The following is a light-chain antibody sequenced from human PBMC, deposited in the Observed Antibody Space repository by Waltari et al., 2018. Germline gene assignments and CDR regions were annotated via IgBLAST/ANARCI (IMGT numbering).Light chain of an antibody. CDR2: DVT. J-gene: IGLJ3*02. CDR1: SSDVGCYNY. Sequence: QSALTQPRSVSGSPGQSVTISCTGTSSDVGCYNYVSWYQHLPGKAPKLIIYDVTKWPSGVPDRFSGSKSGNTASLTISGLLGEDEADYYCCSYGGSSWVFGGGTKLTVL. V-gene: IGLV2-11*01. CDR3: CSYGGSSWV.